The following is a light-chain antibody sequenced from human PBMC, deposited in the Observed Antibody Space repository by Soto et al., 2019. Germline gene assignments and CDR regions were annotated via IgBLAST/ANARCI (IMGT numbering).Light chain of an antibody. CDR2: DAS. V-gene: IGKV3-11*01. CDR1: HSVSSD. CDR3: QQRNRWPLN. Sequence: EIVLTQSPVTLSLSPGERATLSCRASHSVSSDLLWYQQKPGQSHRLLISDASNRATGIPARFSGSGSGTDFILTISSLQPEDFAVYYCQQRNRWPLNFGGWTRVEIK. J-gene: IGKJ4*01.